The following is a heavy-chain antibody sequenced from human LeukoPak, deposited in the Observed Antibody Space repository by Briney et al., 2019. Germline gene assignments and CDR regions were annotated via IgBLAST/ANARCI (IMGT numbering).Heavy chain of an antibody. D-gene: IGHD2-15*01. V-gene: IGHV4-34*01. Sequence: SETLSLTCAVYGGSFSGYYWSWIRQPPGKGLEWIGEINHSGSTNYNPSLKSRVTISVDTSKNQFALKLSSVTAADTAVYYCARLSGGNSYYYGMDVWGQGTTVTVSS. CDR2: INHSGST. J-gene: IGHJ6*02. CDR3: ARLSGGNSYYYGMDV. CDR1: GGSFSGYY.